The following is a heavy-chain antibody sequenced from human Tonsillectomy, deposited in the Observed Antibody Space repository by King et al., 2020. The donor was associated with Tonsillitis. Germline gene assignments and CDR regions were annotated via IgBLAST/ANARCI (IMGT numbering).Heavy chain of an antibody. V-gene: IGHV3-74*01. CDR3: ARAPHDILTGYSPVDY. Sequence: VQLVESGGGLVQPGGSLRLSCAASGFTFSNYWMHWVRQAPGKGLVWVSRIKSDGSSTTYADSVKGRFTISRGNAKNTRYLQMNSLRAEDTAVYYCARAPHDILTGYSPVDYWGQGTLVTVSS. D-gene: IGHD3-9*01. CDR2: IKSDGSST. CDR1: GFTFSNYW. J-gene: IGHJ4*02.